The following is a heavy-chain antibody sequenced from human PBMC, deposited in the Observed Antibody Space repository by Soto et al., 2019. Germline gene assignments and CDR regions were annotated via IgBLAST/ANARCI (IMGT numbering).Heavy chain of an antibody. J-gene: IGHJ6*02. Sequence: QVQLVESGGGVVQPGRSLRLSCAASGFTFSSYAMHWVRQAPGKGLEWVAVISYDGSNKYYADSVKGRFTISRDNSKNTMYLNTNSLRAEEPDVYYCAGGWGMEVWGQGTPVTVSS. V-gene: IGHV3-30-3*01. CDR1: GFTFSSYA. CDR3: AGGWGMEV. CDR2: ISYDGSNK. D-gene: IGHD2-15*01.